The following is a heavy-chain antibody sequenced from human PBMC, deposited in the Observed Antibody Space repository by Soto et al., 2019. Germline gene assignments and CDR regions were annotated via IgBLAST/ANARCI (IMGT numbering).Heavy chain of an antibody. CDR3: ASRKSSPYFAY. CDR2: IYYSWST. Sequence: QVQLQESGPGLLKHSQTLSLTCTFSSGSISSGDYYWAWIRQPPGKGMAWIGNIYYSWSTYYNPSLKGRVAISVDPSKNPFSLKLSSVTAADPAVYYCASRKSSPYFAYWGKGTRFTVSS. D-gene: IGHD3-10*01. J-gene: IGHJ4*02. V-gene: IGHV4-30-4*01. CDR1: SGSISSGDYY.